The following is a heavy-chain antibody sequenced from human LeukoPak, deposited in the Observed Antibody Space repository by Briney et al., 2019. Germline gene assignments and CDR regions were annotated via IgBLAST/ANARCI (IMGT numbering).Heavy chain of an antibody. CDR1: GFTFSGHW. J-gene: IGHJ4*02. CDR3: ARSVDSGSYYFDY. D-gene: IGHD1-26*01. Sequence: GGSLRLSCTASGFTFSGHWMSWVRQAPGKGLEYVSAISSNGGSTYYADSVKGRFTISRDNSKNTLYLQMSSLRAEDTAVYYCARSVDSGSYYFDYWGQGTLVTVSS. V-gene: IGHV3-64D*06. CDR2: ISSNGGST.